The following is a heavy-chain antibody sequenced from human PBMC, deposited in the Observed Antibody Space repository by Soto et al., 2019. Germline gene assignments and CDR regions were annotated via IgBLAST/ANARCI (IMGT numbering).Heavy chain of an antibody. D-gene: IGHD3-22*01. CDR2: ISGSGGTT. CDR3: AKSRKVISTSFDY. CDR1: GFTFSSYA. J-gene: IGHJ4*02. Sequence: PGGSLRLSCVASGFTFSSYALNWVRQAPGRGLEWVSAISGSGGTTYYADSVKGRFTISRDNSKNTLFLQMNSLSPEDAAIYYCAKSRKVISTSFDYWGQGSMVTVSS. V-gene: IGHV3-23*01.